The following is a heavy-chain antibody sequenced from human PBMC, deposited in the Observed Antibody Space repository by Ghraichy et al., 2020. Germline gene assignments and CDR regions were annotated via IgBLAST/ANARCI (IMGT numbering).Heavy chain of an antibody. D-gene: IGHD2-2*01. CDR2: IRQEGSDK. CDR3: ARERFCSSSSCAFDA. CDR1: GFTFSNFW. Sequence: GGSLRLSCAASGFTFSNFWMSWVRQAPGKGLEWVANIRQEGSDKNYVDSVKSRFTISRDNANNSVFLQLDSLRVEDSAVYYCARERFCSSSSCAFDAWGQGTIVTVSS. J-gene: IGHJ3*01. V-gene: IGHV3-7*01.